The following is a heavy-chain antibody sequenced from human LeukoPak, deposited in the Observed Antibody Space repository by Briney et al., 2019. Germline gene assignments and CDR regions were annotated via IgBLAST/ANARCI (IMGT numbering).Heavy chain of an antibody. CDR3: AKGVGLYYDSSGYSQPFDY. D-gene: IGHD3-22*01. Sequence: GGSLRLSCAASGFTFSSYWMNWVRQAPGKGLEWVSAISGSGGSTYHADSVKGRFTISRDNSKNTLYLQMNSLRAEDTAVYYCAKGVGLYYDSSGYSQPFDYWGQGTLVTVSS. CDR2: ISGSGGST. V-gene: IGHV3-23*01. J-gene: IGHJ4*02. CDR1: GFTFSSYW.